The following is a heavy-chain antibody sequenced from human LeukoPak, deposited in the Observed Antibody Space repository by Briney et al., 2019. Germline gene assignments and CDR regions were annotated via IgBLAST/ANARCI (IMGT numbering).Heavy chain of an antibody. V-gene: IGHV3-23*01. D-gene: IGHD1-26*01. CDR2: ISGSGRTT. CDR3: TKDRMGARPNDAFDI. J-gene: IGHJ3*02. Sequence: GVLRLSCEVSGFTFNNYTMTWVRQPPGKGLEWVSVISGSGRTTDYADSVKGRFTVSRDNSKNTLHLQMNSLRVEDTAVFYCTKDRMGARPNDAFDIWGQGTMVTVSS. CDR1: GFTFNNYT.